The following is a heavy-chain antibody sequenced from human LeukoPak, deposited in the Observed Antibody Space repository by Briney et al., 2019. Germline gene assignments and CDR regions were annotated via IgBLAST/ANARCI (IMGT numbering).Heavy chain of an antibody. Sequence: GGSLRLSCAASGFIFSNYVMSWVRQAPGKGLEWVSSLSANGDSTFYADSVKGRFTISRDNSKNTLYLQMNSLRAEDTAVYYCARPRGYSSSPPYFDYWGQGTLVTVSS. CDR1: GFIFSNYV. J-gene: IGHJ4*02. CDR3: ARPRGYSSSPPYFDY. D-gene: IGHD6-13*01. CDR2: LSANGDST. V-gene: IGHV3-23*01.